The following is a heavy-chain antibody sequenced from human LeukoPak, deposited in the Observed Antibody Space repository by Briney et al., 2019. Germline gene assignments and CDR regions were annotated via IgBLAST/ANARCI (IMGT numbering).Heavy chain of an antibody. CDR3: ASSPGGTGAFDI. D-gene: IGHD1-1*01. J-gene: IGHJ3*02. V-gene: IGHV4-59*01. CDR2: IYYSGST. CDR1: GGSISSYY. Sequence: SETLSLICTVSGGSISSYYWSWIRQPPGKGLEWIGYIYYSGSTNYNPSLKSRVTILVDTSKNQFSLKLSSVTAADTAVYYCASSPGGTGAFDIWGQGTMVTVSS.